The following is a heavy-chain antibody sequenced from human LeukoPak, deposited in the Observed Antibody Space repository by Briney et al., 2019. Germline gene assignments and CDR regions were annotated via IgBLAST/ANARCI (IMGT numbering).Heavy chain of an antibody. CDR3: ARGYCSSTSCYDYYYYYYYMDV. D-gene: IGHD2-2*01. V-gene: IGHV3-20*04. J-gene: IGHJ6*03. CDR2: INWNGGST. Sequence: PGGSLRLSCAASGFTFDDYGMSWVRQAPGKGLEWVSGINWNGGSTGYADSVKGRFTISRDNAKNSLYLQMNSLRAEDTALYYCARGYCSSTSCYDYYYYYYYMDVWGKGTTVTVSS. CDR1: GFTFDDYG.